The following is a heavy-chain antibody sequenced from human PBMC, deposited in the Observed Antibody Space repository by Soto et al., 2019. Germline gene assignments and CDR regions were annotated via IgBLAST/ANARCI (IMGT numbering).Heavy chain of an antibody. V-gene: IGHV3-23*01. CDR3: ASRSSSATGGDDY. Sequence: GGSLRLSCAASGFTFSSYAMSWVRQAPGKGLEWVSAISGSGGSTYYADSVKGRFTISRDNSKNTLYLQMNSLRAEDTAVYYCASRSSSATGGDDYWGQGPLVTVSS. CDR2: ISGSGGST. J-gene: IGHJ4*02. D-gene: IGHD6-6*01. CDR1: GFTFSSYA.